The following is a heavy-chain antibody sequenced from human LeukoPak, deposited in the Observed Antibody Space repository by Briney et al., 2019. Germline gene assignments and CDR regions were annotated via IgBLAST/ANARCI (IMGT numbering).Heavy chain of an antibody. J-gene: IGHJ3*02. V-gene: IGHV1-2*04. CDR3: ARGGPVGYCSGGSCYSAFDI. CDR1: GYTFTGYY. Sequence: GASVEVSCKASGYTFTGYYMHWVRQAPGQGLEWMGWINPNSGGTNYAQKFQGWVTMTRDTSISTAYMELSRLRSDDTAVYYCARGGPVGYCSGGSCYSAFDIWGQGTMVTVSS. D-gene: IGHD2-15*01. CDR2: INPNSGGT.